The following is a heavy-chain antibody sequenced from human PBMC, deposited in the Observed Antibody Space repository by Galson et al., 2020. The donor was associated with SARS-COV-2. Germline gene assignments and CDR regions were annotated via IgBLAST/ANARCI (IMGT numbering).Heavy chain of an antibody. V-gene: IGHV4-34*01. Sequence: LETLSLTCAVYGESFSGYYWSWIRQPPGKGLEWVGEINHSGSTKYNPPLKSRVTISVDTSKNQFSLKLSSVTAADTAAYYCARRVGYSNGWGYYYYYIDVCGKGTTVTVSS. CDR1: GESFSGYY. CDR2: INHSGST. D-gene: IGHD6-19*01. J-gene: IGHJ6*03. CDR3: ARRVGYSNGWGYYYYYIDV.